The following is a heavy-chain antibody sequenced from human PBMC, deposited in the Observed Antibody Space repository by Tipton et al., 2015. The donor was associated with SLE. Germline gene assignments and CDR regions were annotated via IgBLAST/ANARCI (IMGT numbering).Heavy chain of an antibody. Sequence: GLVKPSETLSLTCTVSGGSISSSSYYWGWIRQPPGKGLEWIGSIYYSRSTYYNPSLKSRVTISVDTSKNQFSLKLRSVTAADTAVYYCVGAYSSGWYGMDVWGQGTTVTVSS. CDR2: IYYSRST. V-gene: IGHV4-39*07. CDR1: GGSISSSSYY. D-gene: IGHD6-19*01. J-gene: IGHJ6*02. CDR3: VGAYSSGWYGMDV.